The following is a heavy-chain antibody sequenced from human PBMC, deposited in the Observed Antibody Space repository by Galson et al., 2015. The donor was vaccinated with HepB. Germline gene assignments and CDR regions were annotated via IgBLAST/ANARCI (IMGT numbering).Heavy chain of an antibody. D-gene: IGHD2-2*01. CDR1: GFTFSSYA. Sequence: SLRLSCAASGFTFSSYAMHWVRQAPGKGLEWVAVISYDGSNKYYADSVKGRFTISRDNSKNTLYLQMNSLRAEDTAVYYCAREFPRIIVVVPAAPAGFDYWGQGTLVTVSS. V-gene: IGHV3-30-3*01. CDR2: ISYDGSNK. J-gene: IGHJ4*02. CDR3: AREFPRIIVVVPAAPAGFDY.